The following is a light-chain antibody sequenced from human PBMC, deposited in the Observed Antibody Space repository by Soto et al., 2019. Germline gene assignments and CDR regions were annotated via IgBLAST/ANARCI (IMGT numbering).Light chain of an antibody. CDR2: WAS. J-gene: IGKJ4*01. V-gene: IGKV4-1*01. CDR3: QQYYSTPLT. CDR1: QSVLYSSNNKNY. Sequence: DILRTQSPDTLAVSLGERATLNCKSSQSVLYSSNNKNYLAWYQQKPGQPPKLLIYWASTRESGVPDRFSGSGSGTDFTLTISSLQAEDVAVYYCQQYYSTPLTFGGGTKVDIK.